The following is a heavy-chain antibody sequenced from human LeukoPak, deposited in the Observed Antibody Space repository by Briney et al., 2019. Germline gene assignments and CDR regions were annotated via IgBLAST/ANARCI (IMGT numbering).Heavy chain of an antibody. V-gene: IGHV4-39*07. CDR1: GGSISSSSYY. J-gene: IGHJ3*02. CDR2: IYYSGST. Sequence: SETLSLTCTVSGGSISSSSYYWGWIRQPPGKGLEWIGSIYYSGSTYYNPSLKSRVTISVDTSKNQFSLKLSSVTAADTAVYYCARDHSPWGFSHAFDIWGQGTMVTVSS. D-gene: IGHD3-16*01. CDR3: ARDHSPWGFSHAFDI.